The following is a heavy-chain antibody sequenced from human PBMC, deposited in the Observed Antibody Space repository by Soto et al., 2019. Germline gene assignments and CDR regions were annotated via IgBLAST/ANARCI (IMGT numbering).Heavy chain of an antibody. Sequence: GGSLRLYCAASGFTFSSYGMHWVRQAPGKGLEWVAVIWYDGSNKYYADSVKGRFTISRDNSKNTLYLQMNSLRAEDTAVYYCARTRYSSSWYPSYWGQGTLVTVSS. J-gene: IGHJ4*02. D-gene: IGHD6-13*01. CDR1: GFTFSSYG. CDR2: IWYDGSNK. V-gene: IGHV3-33*01. CDR3: ARTRYSSSWYPSY.